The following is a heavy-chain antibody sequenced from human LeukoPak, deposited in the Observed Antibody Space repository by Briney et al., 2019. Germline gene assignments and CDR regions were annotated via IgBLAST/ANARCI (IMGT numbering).Heavy chain of an antibody. J-gene: IGHJ4*02. V-gene: IGHV1-18*01. D-gene: IGHD2-15*01. CDR2: ISAYNGNT. CDR1: GYTFTSYG. Sequence: ASVKVSCKASGYTFTSYGISWVRQAPGQGLEWMGWISAYNGNTNYARKLQGRVTMTTDTSTSTAYMELRSLRSDDTAVCYCARDSDIVVVPPIKRGGEDFDYWGQGTLVTVSS. CDR3: ARDSDIVVVPPIKRGGEDFDY.